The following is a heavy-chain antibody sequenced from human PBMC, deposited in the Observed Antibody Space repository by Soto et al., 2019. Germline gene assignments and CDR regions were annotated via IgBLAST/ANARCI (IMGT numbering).Heavy chain of an antibody. J-gene: IGHJ6*02. Sequence: QVQLVQSGAEVKKPGSSVKVSCKSSGGTFSNSPISWVRQAPGQGLEWMGGVIPLFRTANYAQKFQGRVTSTADESTKTAYMELSSLRSRDTAVYYCERSRFVVGVTEDYYGMDVWGQGTTVTVAS. D-gene: IGHD2-15*01. CDR1: GGTFSNSP. V-gene: IGHV1-69*12. CDR3: ERSRFVVGVTEDYYGMDV. CDR2: VIPLFRTA.